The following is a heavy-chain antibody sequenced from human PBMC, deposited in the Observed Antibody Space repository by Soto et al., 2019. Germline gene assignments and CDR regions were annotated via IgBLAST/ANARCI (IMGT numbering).Heavy chain of an antibody. J-gene: IGHJ4*02. D-gene: IGHD2-2*03. CDR2: IHYNGNT. CDR1: GDSISSYS. CDR3: AREGNLGRWIQPLDS. Sequence: PXXTLSLHFTVSGDSISSYSWRWIPQPPGKGLEWTGNIHYNGNTKYSPSLKSRVTMSVDTSKNHFSLKLISVTTEDTAVYFCAREGNLGRWIQPLDSWGQGTLVTVSS. V-gene: IGHV4-59*01.